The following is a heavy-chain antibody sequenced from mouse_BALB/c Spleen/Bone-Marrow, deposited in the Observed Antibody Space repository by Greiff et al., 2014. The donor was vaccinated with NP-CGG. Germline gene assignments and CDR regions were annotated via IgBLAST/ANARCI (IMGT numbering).Heavy chain of an antibody. Sequence: EVQRVESGPDLVKPSQSLSLTCTVTGYSITSYYSWHWIRQFPGNKLEWMGYIHYSGVTVYNPSLKSRISITRDTSNNQFFLQLNSVTTEDTATYYCSRFAGTPYTMDYWGQGTSVTVFS. CDR2: IHYSGVT. V-gene: IGHV3-1*02. D-gene: IGHD4-1*01. CDR1: GYSITSYYS. J-gene: IGHJ4*01. CDR3: SRFAGTPYTMDY.